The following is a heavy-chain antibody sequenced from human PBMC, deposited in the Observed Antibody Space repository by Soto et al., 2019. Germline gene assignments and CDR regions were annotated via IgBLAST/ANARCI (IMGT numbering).Heavy chain of an antibody. CDR3: ARAPRIIRHITALGEASPGVLEN. Sequence: GASVKVSCKASGYKFIDHYIHCVRQAPGQGLEWMGWINPHNGATSLSQKFKYRVMMTSDTSITTVYMELTNLRSDETALYFCARAPRIIRHITALGEASPGVLENWGQGTPVTVSS. D-gene: IGHD3-3*01. CDR1: GYKFIDHY. J-gene: IGHJ4*02. V-gene: IGHV1-2*02. CDR2: INPHNGAT.